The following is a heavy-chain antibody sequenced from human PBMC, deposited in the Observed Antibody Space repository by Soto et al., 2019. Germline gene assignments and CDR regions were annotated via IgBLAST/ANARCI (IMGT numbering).Heavy chain of an antibody. CDR1: GFTFSSYG. CDR3: AKYHDSSGYYLLAFDY. V-gene: IGHV3-30*18. J-gene: IGHJ4*02. D-gene: IGHD3-22*01. Sequence: QVQLVESGGGVVQPGRSLRLSCAASGFTFSSYGMHWVRRAPGKGLEWVAVISYDGSNKYYADSVKGRFTISRDNSKNTLYLQMNSLRAEDTAVYYCAKYHDSSGYYLLAFDYWGQGTLVTVSS. CDR2: ISYDGSNK.